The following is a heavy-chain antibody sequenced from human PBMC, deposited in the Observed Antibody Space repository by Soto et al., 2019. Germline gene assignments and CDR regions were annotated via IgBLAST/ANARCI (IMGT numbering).Heavy chain of an antibody. D-gene: IGHD6-13*01. V-gene: IGHV4-4*07. CDR1: VDSITTYY. CDR2: IDNSGNT. Sequence: SETLSLTCTVSVDSITTYYWSWIRQPAGKGLEWIGRIDNSGNTKYNPSLKRRVTMSVDTSKKQFSLKMTSVTAADTAVYYCARYSNNWFQTEGMDVWGQGPTVT. J-gene: IGHJ6*02. CDR3: ARYSNNWFQTEGMDV.